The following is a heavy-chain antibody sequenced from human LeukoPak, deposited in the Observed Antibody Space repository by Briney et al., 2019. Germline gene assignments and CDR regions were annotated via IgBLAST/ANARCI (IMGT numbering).Heavy chain of an antibody. D-gene: IGHD3-16*01. Sequence: GGSLRLSCAASGFTVSNKYMSWVRQAPGKGLEWVSVIYRGDSTYYADSVKGRFTISRDNAKNTLYLQMNSLRAEDTAVYYCARAGAYHFDYWGQGTLVTVSS. J-gene: IGHJ4*02. CDR3: ARAGAYHFDY. CDR2: IYRGDST. V-gene: IGHV3-66*01. CDR1: GFTVSNKY.